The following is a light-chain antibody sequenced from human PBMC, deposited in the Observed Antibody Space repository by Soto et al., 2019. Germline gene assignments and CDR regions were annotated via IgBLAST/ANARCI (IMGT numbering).Light chain of an antibody. J-gene: IGKJ4*01. Sequence: DIVMTQSPDSLAVSLGERATINCKSSQSVLYRSSNKNSIAWYQQKPGQSPKLLIYWASTRESGVPDRVSGSGTGTDFTLTISSLQAEDVAFFYCQQYHETPIAFGGGTKVDIK. CDR1: QSVLYRSSNKNS. V-gene: IGKV4-1*01. CDR3: QQYHETPIA. CDR2: WAS.